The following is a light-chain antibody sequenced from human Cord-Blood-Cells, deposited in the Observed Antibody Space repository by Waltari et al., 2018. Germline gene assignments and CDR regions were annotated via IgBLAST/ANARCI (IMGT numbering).Light chain of an antibody. CDR3: QQYGSSPPT. CDR2: AAS. CDR1: QGISSY. J-gene: IGKJ1*01. Sequence: AIRITQSPSSLSASTGDRVTITCRASQGISSYLAWYQQKPGKAPKLLIYAASTLQSGVPSRFSGSGSGTDFTLTISCLQSEDFAVYYCQQYGSSPPTFGQGTKVEIK. V-gene: IGKV1-8*01.